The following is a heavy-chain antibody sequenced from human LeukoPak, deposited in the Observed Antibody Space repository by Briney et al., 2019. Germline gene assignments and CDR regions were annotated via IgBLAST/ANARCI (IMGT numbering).Heavy chain of an antibody. D-gene: IGHD3-10*01. Sequence: PGGSLRLSCAASGFTFSSYGMHWVRQAPGKGLEWVAVIWYDGSNKYYADSVKGRFTISRDNSKNTLYLQMNSLRAEDTAVYYCARSGVLLWFGELSPSDYWGQGTLVTVSS. CDR2: IWYDGSNK. CDR3: ARSGVLLWFGELSPSDY. CDR1: GFTFSSYG. J-gene: IGHJ4*02. V-gene: IGHV3-33*01.